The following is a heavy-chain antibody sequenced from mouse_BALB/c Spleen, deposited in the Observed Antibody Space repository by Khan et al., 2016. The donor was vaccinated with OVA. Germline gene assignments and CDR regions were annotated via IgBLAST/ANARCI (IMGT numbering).Heavy chain of an antibody. J-gene: IGHJ2*01. CDR2: ISYSGGT. V-gene: IGHV3-2*02. D-gene: IGHD1-1*01. CDR3: ARGNYYGYYFDY. Sequence: EVELQESGPGLVKPSQSLSLTCTVTGYSITSGYAWNWIRQFPGNKLEWMGYISYSGGTSYNPSLKSRISITRDTSKNQFFLQLNSGTTEDTATYYCARGNYYGYYFDYWGQGTPLTVSS. CDR1: GYSITSGYA.